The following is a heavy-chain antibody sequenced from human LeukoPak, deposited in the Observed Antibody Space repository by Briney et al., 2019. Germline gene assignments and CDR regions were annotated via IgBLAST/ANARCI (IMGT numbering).Heavy chain of an antibody. CDR2: INPNSGGT. D-gene: IGHD2-2*01. CDR3: ARSPAILYQLLFNY. Sequence: GASVKVSCKASGYTFTGYYMHWVRQAPGQGLEWMGWINPNSGGTNYAQKLQGRVTMTRDTSISTAYMELSRLRSDDTAVYYCARSPAILYQLLFNYWGQGTLVTVSS. CDR1: GYTFTGYY. J-gene: IGHJ4*02. V-gene: IGHV1-2*02.